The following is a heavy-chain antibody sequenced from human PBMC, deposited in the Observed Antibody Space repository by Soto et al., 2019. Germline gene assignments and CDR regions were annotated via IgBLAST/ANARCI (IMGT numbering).Heavy chain of an antibody. CDR3: AKVMAAAGTGLDY. CDR2: ISWNSGSI. D-gene: IGHD6-13*01. V-gene: IGHV3-9*01. J-gene: IGHJ4*02. CDR1: GFTFDDYA. Sequence: EVQLLESGGGLVQPGGSLTLSCAASGFTFDDYAMHWVRQAPGKGLEWVSGISWNSGSIGYADSVKGRFTISRDNAKNSLYLQMNSLRAEDTALYYCAKVMAAAGTGLDYWGQGTLVTVSS.